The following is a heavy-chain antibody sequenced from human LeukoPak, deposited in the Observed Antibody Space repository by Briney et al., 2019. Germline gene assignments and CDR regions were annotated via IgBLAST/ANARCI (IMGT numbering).Heavy chain of an antibody. Sequence: GGSLRLSCAASGFTFRKYWMAWVRQAPGRGLEWVATIAANGNDKDYEDALQGRFTISGDNTRNSLSLRIDSLRAEDTAQYYCAREVFFQFDNWGQGALVTVSS. CDR2: IAANGNDK. V-gene: IGHV3-7*03. J-gene: IGHJ4*02. CDR1: GFTFRKYW. CDR3: AREVFFQFDN.